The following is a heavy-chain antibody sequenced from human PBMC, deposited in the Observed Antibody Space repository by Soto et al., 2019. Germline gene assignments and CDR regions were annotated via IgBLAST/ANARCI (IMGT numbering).Heavy chain of an antibody. Sequence: GGSLRLSCAASGFTFSNFGIHWVRQAPGKGPEWLAAISYDGSTEVYVDSVKGRFTISRDNPKNTLYLQMNSLRLEDTAVYYCARGRSDYGDYFDYWGQGTLVTVSS. CDR2: ISYDGSTE. D-gene: IGHD4-17*01. CDR3: ARGRSDYGDYFDY. V-gene: IGHV3-30*03. CDR1: GFTFSNFG. J-gene: IGHJ4*02.